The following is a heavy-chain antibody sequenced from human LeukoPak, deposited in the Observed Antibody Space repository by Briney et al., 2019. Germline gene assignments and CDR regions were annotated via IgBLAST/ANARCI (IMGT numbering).Heavy chain of an antibody. Sequence: GSLRLSCAASGFTFSSYGMHWVRQAPGKGLEWVAVIWYDGSNKYYADSVKGRFTISRDNSRNTLYLQMNSLRAEDTAVYYCAKEATKNVYYFDYWGQGTLVTVSS. CDR1: GFTFSSYG. J-gene: IGHJ4*02. CDR3: AKEATKNVYYFDY. V-gene: IGHV3-33*06. D-gene: IGHD5-24*01. CDR2: IWYDGSNK.